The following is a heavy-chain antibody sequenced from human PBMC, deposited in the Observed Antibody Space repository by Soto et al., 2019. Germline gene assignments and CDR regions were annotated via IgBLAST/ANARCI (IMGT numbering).Heavy chain of an antibody. Sequence: SETLSLTCTVSGGSISSGDYYWSWIRQPPGKGLEWIGYIYYSGSTYYNPSLKSRVTISVDTSKNQFSLKLSSVTAADTAVYYCARGGYYDKNFDYWGQGTLVTVSS. CDR1: GGSISSGDYY. D-gene: IGHD3-22*01. V-gene: IGHV4-30-4*01. CDR2: IYYSGST. CDR3: ARGGYYDKNFDY. J-gene: IGHJ4*02.